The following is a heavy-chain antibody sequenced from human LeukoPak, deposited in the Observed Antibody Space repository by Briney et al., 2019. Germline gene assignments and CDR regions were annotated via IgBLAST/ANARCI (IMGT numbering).Heavy chain of an antibody. D-gene: IGHD3-3*01. J-gene: IGHJ4*02. CDR3: ARDFTARDYDFWSGYYSGAFDY. V-gene: IGHV1-2*02. CDR2: INPNSGGT. Sequence: ASVTVSCTASGYTFTGYYMHWVRQAPGQGLEWMGWINPNSGGTNYAQKFQGRVTMTRDTSISTAYMELSRLRSDDTAVYYCARDFTARDYDFWSGYYSGAFDYWGQGTLVTVSS. CDR1: GYTFTGYY.